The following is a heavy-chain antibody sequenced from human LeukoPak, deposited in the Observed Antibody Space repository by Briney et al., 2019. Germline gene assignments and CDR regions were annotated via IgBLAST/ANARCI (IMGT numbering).Heavy chain of an antibody. D-gene: IGHD3-22*01. Sequence: GGSLRLSCAASGFTVSSNYMSWVRQAPGKGLEWVSVIYPGGRTYYADSVKGRFTISRDNSKNTLYLQLNSLRAEDTAVYYCARDLPENYYDSSGYPHDAFEIWGQGTMVTVSS. CDR1: GFTVSSNY. J-gene: IGHJ3*02. CDR2: IYPGGRT. CDR3: ARDLPENYYDSSGYPHDAFEI. V-gene: IGHV3-53*01.